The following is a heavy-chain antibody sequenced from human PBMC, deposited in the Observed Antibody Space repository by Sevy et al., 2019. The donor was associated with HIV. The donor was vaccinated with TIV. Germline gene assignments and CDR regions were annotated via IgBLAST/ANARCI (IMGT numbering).Heavy chain of an antibody. D-gene: IGHD3-3*01. Sequence: GGSLRLSCAASGFTFNNYGMHWVRQAPGKGLEWVALIGYDGSKKYYADSVKGRFAISRDNSTNTLYLQMNSLRPEDTAVYYCASGPYYDFWSGGYWGQGTLVTVSS. J-gene: IGHJ4*02. CDR3: ASGPYYDFWSGGY. V-gene: IGHV3-30*02. CDR2: IGYDGSKK. CDR1: GFTFNNYG.